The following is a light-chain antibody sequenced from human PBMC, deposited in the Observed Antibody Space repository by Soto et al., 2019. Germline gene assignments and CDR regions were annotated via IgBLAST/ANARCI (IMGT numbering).Light chain of an antibody. Sequence: DIQMTQSPSSLYASVGDRVTITCRASQSISSYLNWYQQKPGKAPKLLIYGASSLQSGVPSRFSGSGSGTDFTLTISSLQPEDFATYYCQHSYNTPRTFGQGTKVDIK. CDR3: QHSYNTPRT. V-gene: IGKV1-39*01. J-gene: IGKJ1*01. CDR1: QSISSY. CDR2: GAS.